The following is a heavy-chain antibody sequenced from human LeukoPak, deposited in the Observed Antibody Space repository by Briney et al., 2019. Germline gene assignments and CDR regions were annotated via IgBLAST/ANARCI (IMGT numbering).Heavy chain of an antibody. CDR3: ASLYYDILTGYDYYGMDV. CDR1: GFTFSSYW. D-gene: IGHD3-9*01. Sequence: GGSLRLSCAASGFTFSSYWMSWVRQAPGKGLEGVANIKQDGSEKYYVDSVKGRFTISRDNDKNSLYLQMNSLRAEDTAVYYCASLYYDILTGYDYYGMDVWGKGTTVTVSS. V-gene: IGHV3-7*03. J-gene: IGHJ6*04. CDR2: IKQDGSEK.